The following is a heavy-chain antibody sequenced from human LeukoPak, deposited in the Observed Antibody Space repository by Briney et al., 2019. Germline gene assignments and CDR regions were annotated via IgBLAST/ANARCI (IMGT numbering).Heavy chain of an antibody. CDR3: ARHLINRFQLNSPKALDAFDI. J-gene: IGHJ3*02. V-gene: IGHV4-38-2*01. D-gene: IGHD4-23*01. CDR2: IYYGGAT. Sequence: PRGSLRVSCAASGFTFSDFWLSWIRQPPGKGLEWIGSIYYGGATYTVPSLKSRIGLSVDSSENRFSLKLTSVTGADTVLYYCARHLINRFQLNSPKALDAFDIWGQGTMVSVSS. CDR1: GFTFSDFW.